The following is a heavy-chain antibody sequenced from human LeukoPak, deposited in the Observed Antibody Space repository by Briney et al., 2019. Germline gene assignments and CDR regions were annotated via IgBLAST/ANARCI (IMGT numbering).Heavy chain of an antibody. CDR1: GDSISNYY. CDR2: IYTSGST. CDR3: ARESHYYGSGY. D-gene: IGHD3-10*01. Sequence: KASETLSLTCTISGDSISNYYWSWIRQPAGKGLEWIGRIYTSGSTNYNPSLKSRVTISVDTSKNQFSLKLSSVTAADTAVYYCARESHYYGSGYWGQGTLVTVSS. J-gene: IGHJ4*02. V-gene: IGHV4-4*07.